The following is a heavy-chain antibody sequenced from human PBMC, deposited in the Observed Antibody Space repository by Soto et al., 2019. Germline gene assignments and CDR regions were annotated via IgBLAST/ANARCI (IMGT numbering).Heavy chain of an antibody. Sequence: PSETLSLTCTVSGGSISSGDYYWSWIRQPPGKGLEWIGYIYYSGSTYYNPSLKSRVTISVDTSKNQFSLKLSSVTAADTAVYYCARGTLRYYYDSSHPTAFDYWGQGTLVTVSS. CDR3: ARGTLRYYYDSSHPTAFDY. CDR1: GGSISSGDYY. D-gene: IGHD3-22*01. V-gene: IGHV4-30-4*01. CDR2: IYYSGST. J-gene: IGHJ4*02.